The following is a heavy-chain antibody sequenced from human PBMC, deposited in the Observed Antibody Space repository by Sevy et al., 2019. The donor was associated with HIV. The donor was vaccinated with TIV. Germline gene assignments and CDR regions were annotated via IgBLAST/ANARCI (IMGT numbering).Heavy chain of an antibody. CDR2: ISGSGQSS. Sequence: GGSLRLSCAASGFTFTSYAMYWVRQAPGKGLEWVAAISGSGQSSFYADSVKGRFTVSRDRSKNTLFLQMDSLRVEDTALYYWAKDRIDGSFYGGNGFDFGGQGPRVTVS. D-gene: IGHD2-15*01. CDR1: GFTFTSYA. CDR3: AKDRIDGSFYGGNGFDF. V-gene: IGHV3-23*01. J-gene: IGHJ5*01.